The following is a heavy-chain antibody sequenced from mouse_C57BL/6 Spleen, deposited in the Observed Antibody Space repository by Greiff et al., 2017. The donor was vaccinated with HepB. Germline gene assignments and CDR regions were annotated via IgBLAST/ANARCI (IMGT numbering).Heavy chain of an antibody. Sequence: VQLQQSGAELVRPGTSVKVSCKASGYAFTNYLIEWVKQRPGQGLEWIGVINPGSGGTNYNEKFKGKATLTADKSSSTAYMQLSSLTSEDSAVYFCARSTTVVPFYAMDYWGQGTSVTVSS. CDR2: INPGSGGT. D-gene: IGHD1-1*01. CDR3: ARSTTVVPFYAMDY. J-gene: IGHJ4*01. V-gene: IGHV1-54*01. CDR1: GYAFTNYL.